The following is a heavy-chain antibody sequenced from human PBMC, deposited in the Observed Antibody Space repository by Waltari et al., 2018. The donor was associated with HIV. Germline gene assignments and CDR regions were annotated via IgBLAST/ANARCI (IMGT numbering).Heavy chain of an antibody. D-gene: IGHD2-2*01. CDR2: IWSEGTNK. J-gene: IGHJ4*02. Sequence: QVQLVESGGGVVQPGRSLRLSCAASGFSFNNYGMHWVRQAPDKGLEWVAVIWSEGTNKFYAGSVKGRFSISRDNSKNTLYLQMNSLRADDTALYYCARDDYVTSSIDYWGQGTLVTVSS. V-gene: IGHV3-33*01. CDR1: GFSFNNYG. CDR3: ARDDYVTSSIDY.